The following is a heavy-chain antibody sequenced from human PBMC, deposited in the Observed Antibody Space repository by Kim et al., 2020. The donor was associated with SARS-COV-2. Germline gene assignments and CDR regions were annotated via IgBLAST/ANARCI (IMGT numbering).Heavy chain of an antibody. CDR1: GFTFNNYA. CDR3: ARDGSGSFRQAEYFKN. CDR2: ISRSGGAA. V-gene: IGHV3-23*01. Sequence: GGSLRLSCAASGFTFNNYAMSWVRQAPGKGLEWVSAISRSGGAAYYADSVKGRFTISRDNSRNTVFLQMSTLRAEDTAVYYCARDGSGSFRQAEYFKNWG. J-gene: IGHJ1*01. D-gene: IGHD1-26*01.